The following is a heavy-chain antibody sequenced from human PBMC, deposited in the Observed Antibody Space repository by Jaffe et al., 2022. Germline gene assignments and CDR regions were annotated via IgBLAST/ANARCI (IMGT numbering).Heavy chain of an antibody. Sequence: QVQLQESGPGLVKPSETLSLTCAVSGYSISSGYYWGWIRQPPGKGLEWIGSIYHSGSTYYNPSLKSRVTISVDTSKNQFSLKLSSVTAADTAVYYCARHQRNDYGDYGSDYWGQGTLVTVSS. J-gene: IGHJ4*02. D-gene: IGHD4-17*01. CDR3: ARHQRNDYGDYGSDY. CDR1: GYSISSGYY. CDR2: IYHSGST. V-gene: IGHV4-38-2*01.